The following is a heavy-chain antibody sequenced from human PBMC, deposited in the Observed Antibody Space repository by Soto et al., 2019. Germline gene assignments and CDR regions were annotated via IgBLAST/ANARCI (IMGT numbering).Heavy chain of an antibody. D-gene: IGHD6-13*01. J-gene: IGHJ4*02. Sequence: QLQLQESGPGLVKPSETLSLTCTVSGGSISSSSYYWGWIRQPPGKGLEWIGTIYYSGSTYYNPSLKSRVTISVDTSKNQFSLKLSSVTAADTSVYYCARTESSRRVFDYWGQGTLFTVSA. CDR3: ARTESSRRVFDY. CDR1: GGSISSSSYY. V-gene: IGHV4-39*01. CDR2: IYYSGST.